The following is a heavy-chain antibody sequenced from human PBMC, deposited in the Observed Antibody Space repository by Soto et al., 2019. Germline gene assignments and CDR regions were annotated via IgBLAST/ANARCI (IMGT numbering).Heavy chain of an antibody. Sequence: EVQLLESGGGLVQPGGSLRLSCAASGFTFSSFAMSWVRQAPGKGLEWVSTVSANGGTTYYADSVKGRFTMSRDNSKNELWLQMHSLRAADTAVYYCSKVLSAAWVDYWGQGTLVTVSS. J-gene: IGHJ4*02. D-gene: IGHD7-27*01. CDR2: VSANGGTT. CDR3: SKVLSAAWVDY. CDR1: GFTFSSFA. V-gene: IGHV3-23*01.